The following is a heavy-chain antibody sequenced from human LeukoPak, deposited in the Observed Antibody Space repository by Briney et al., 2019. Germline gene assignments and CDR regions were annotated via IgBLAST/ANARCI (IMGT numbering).Heavy chain of an antibody. J-gene: IGHJ4*02. D-gene: IGHD6-19*01. Sequence: ASETLSLTCTVSGYSISSGYYWGWIRQPPGKGLEWIGSIYYSGSTYYNPSLKSRVTISVDTSKNQFSLKLSSVTAADTAVYYCAREIKAGIAVAGTGFDYWGQGTLVTVSS. CDR1: GYSISSGYY. V-gene: IGHV4-38-2*02. CDR2: IYYSGST. CDR3: AREIKAGIAVAGTGFDY.